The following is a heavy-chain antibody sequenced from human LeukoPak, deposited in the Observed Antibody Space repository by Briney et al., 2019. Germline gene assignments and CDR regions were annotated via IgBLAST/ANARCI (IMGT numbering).Heavy chain of an antibody. D-gene: IGHD4-17*01. CDR1: GFTFSSYA. Sequence: PGGSLRLSGAASGFTFSSYAMHWVRQAPGKGLEWVAVISYDGSNKYYADSVKGRFTISRDNSKNTLYLQMNSLRAEATAVYYCARDRRPDYGDYIFDYWGQGTLVTVSS. CDR2: ISYDGSNK. V-gene: IGHV3-30-3*01. J-gene: IGHJ4*02. CDR3: ARDRRPDYGDYIFDY.